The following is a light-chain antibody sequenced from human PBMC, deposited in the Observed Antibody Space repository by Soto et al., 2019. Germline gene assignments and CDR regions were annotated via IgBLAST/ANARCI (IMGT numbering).Light chain of an antibody. CDR3: SSYAGNNNFV. J-gene: IGLJ1*01. Sequence: QSVLTQPASVSGSPGQSITISCTGTSSDVGAYTYVSWYQQHPGKAPKLMIYEVSKRPSGVPDRFSGSKSGNAASLTVSGLQAEDEADYYCSSYAGNNNFVFGTGTKVTVL. CDR2: EVS. V-gene: IGLV2-8*01. CDR1: SSDVGAYTY.